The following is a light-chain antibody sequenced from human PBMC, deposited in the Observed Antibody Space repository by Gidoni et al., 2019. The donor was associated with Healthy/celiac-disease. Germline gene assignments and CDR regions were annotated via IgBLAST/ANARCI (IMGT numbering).Light chain of an antibody. CDR3: QAWDSRTVV. CDR1: KLGDKY. Sequence: SYEVTQPPSVSVSPGQTASITCSGDKLGDKYACWYQQKPGQPPVLVIYQDSKRPSGIPERFSGSNSGNTATLTISGTQAMDEADYYCQAWDSRTVVFGGGTKLTV. V-gene: IGLV3-1*01. J-gene: IGLJ2*01. CDR2: QDS.